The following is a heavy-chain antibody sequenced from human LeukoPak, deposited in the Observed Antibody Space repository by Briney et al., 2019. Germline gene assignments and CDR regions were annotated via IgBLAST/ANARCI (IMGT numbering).Heavy chain of an antibody. V-gene: IGHV1-69*04. D-gene: IGHD3-16*02. CDR3: TREGVYSPDPSSYHRLPFDI. CDR2: IIPILDVA. J-gene: IGHJ3*02. Sequence: GASVKVSCKASGGTFNSFAFTWVRQAPGQGLEWMGRIIPILDVANFAQKFKGRVSITADKSTNTAHLELSNLRSEDTAVYYCTREGVYSPDPSSYHRLPFDIWGKGTVVIVSS. CDR1: GGTFNSFA.